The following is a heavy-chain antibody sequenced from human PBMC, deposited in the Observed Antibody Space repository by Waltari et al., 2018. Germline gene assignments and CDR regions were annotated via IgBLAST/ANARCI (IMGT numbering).Heavy chain of an antibody. J-gene: IGHJ4*02. CDR2: FLYNGNT. V-gene: IGHV4-39*01. D-gene: IGHD2-15*01. CDR3: ARPGRVGGGSLMGLDY. Sequence: QLQLQESGPGLVKPSETLSLICSISGGPIRSTSYYLGWIRQPPGKGLEWIGSFLYNGNTYYNPSLKSRISFVVDTSKNQFLLQLRSVTAADTAMYYCARPGRVGGGSLMGLDYWGQGTLVTVSS. CDR1: GGPIRSTSYY.